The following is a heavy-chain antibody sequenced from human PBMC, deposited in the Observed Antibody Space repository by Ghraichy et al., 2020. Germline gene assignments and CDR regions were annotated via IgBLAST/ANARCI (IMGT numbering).Heavy chain of an antibody. V-gene: IGHV1-24*01. CDR1: GYTLTELS. D-gene: IGHD4-23*01. Sequence: ASVKVSCKVSGYTLTELSMHWVRQAPGKGLEWMGGFDPEDGETIYAQKFQGRVTMTEDTSTDTAYMELSSLRSEDTAVYYCATEPANYGGNPRLYYFDYWGQGTLVTVSS. CDR2: FDPEDGET. CDR3: ATEPANYGGNPRLYYFDY. J-gene: IGHJ4*02.